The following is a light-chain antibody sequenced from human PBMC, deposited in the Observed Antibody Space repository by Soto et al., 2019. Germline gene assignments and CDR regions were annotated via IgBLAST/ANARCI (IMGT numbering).Light chain of an antibody. J-gene: IGKJ4*01. CDR1: QAISSN. CDR3: QQYNNWIGT. V-gene: IGKV3-15*01. CDR2: GAS. Sequence: EIVMTQSPATLSVSRGERATLSCRAKQAISSNLAWYQQKPGQAPRLLIYGASTRATDIPDRFSGSGSGTEFTLTISSLQSEDFAVYYCQQYNNWIGTFGGGTKVEIK.